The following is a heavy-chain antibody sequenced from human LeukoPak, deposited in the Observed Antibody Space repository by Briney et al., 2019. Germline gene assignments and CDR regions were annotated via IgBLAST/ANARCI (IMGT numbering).Heavy chain of an antibody. CDR3: ARDGRDYYGSGSYYKNGTDV. D-gene: IGHD3-10*01. CDR1: GGSISSGGYY. V-gene: IGHV4-31*03. J-gene: IGHJ6*02. Sequence: SETLSLTCTVSGGSISSGGYYWSWIRQHPGKGLEWIGYIYYSGSTYYNPSLKSRVTISVDTSKNQFSLKLSSVTAADTAVYYCARDGRDYYGSGSYYKNGTDVWGQGTTVTVSS. CDR2: IYYSGST.